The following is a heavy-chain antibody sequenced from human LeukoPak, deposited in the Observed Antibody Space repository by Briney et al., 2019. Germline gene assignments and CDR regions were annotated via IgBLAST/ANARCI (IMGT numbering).Heavy chain of an antibody. V-gene: IGHV4-39*07. CDR3: ARAGEDYSSSWYPSLGWFDP. Sequence: SETLSLTCTVSGGSISSSSYYWGWIRQPPGKGLEWIGSIHYSGSTYYNPSLKSRVTISVDTSKNQFSLKLSSVTAADTAVYYCARAGEDYSSSWYPSLGWFDPWGQGTLVTVSS. D-gene: IGHD6-13*01. CDR1: GGSISSSSYY. J-gene: IGHJ5*02. CDR2: IHYSGST.